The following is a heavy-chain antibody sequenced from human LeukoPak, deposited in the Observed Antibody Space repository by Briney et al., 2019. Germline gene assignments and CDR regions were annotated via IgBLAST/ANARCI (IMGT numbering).Heavy chain of an antibody. D-gene: IGHD3-3*01. V-gene: IGHV5-51*01. CDR1: GYSFTSYW. CDR2: IYPGDSDT. Sequence: RGESLKISCKGSGYSFTSYWIGWVRQMPGKGLEWMGIIYPGDSDTRYSPSFQGQVTISADKSISTAYLQWSSLKASDTAMYYCARQPSQDFWSGYYIDYWGQGTLVTVSS. CDR3: ARQPSQDFWSGYYIDY. J-gene: IGHJ4*02.